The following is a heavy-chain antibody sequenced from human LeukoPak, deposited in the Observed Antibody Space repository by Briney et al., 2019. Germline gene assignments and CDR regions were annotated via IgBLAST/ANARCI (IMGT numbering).Heavy chain of an antibody. Sequence: ASVKVSCKASGYTFTGYYMHWVRQAPGQGLEWMGWINPNSGGTNYAQKFQGRVTMTRDTSISTAYMELSRLRSDDTAVYYCARDELFDSSSWYQPREPSDYWGQGTLVTVSS. CDR2: INPNSGGT. D-gene: IGHD6-13*01. CDR1: GYTFTGYY. CDR3: ARDELFDSSSWYQPREPSDY. J-gene: IGHJ4*02. V-gene: IGHV1-2*02.